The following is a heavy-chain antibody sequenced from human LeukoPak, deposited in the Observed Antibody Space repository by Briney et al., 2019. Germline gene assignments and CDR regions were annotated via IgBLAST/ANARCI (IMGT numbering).Heavy chain of an antibody. Sequence: PGGSLRLSCAASGFTFSSYGMHWVRQAPGKGLEWVAVIWYDGSNKYYADSVKGRFTISRDNSQNTLYLQMNSLRAEDTAVYYCAKDRYGSGSYCHYWGQGTLVTVSS. J-gene: IGHJ4*02. V-gene: IGHV3-30*02. CDR3: AKDRYGSGSYCHY. CDR1: GFTFSSYG. D-gene: IGHD3-10*01. CDR2: IWYDGSNK.